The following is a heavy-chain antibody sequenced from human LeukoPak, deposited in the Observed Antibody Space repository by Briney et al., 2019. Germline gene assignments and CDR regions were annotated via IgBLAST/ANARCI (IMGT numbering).Heavy chain of an antibody. Sequence: GGSLRLSCVASGFTFNKHWIHWVRQGPGKGLMWVSRINGNGDSTTYADSVKGRFTISRDNANSTVFLQMNSLEAEDAGVYYCARLGSKTGYSGALWGQGTLVAVSS. CDR1: GFTFNKHW. J-gene: IGHJ4*02. CDR3: ARLGSKTGYSGAL. CDR2: INGNGDST. D-gene: IGHD2-15*01. V-gene: IGHV3-74*01.